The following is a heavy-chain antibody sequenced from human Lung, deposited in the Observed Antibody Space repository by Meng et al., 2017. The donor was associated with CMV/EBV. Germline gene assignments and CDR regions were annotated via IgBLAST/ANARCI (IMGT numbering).Heavy chain of an antibody. J-gene: IGHJ1*01. CDR3: LRRSGGSV. CDR1: GDSITNHNW. Sequence: QGQWGGSGPALGKPSEPLSLTCAVSGDSITNHNWWAWVRQPPGKGLEWIGEIPHRGSSAYNPSLKSRVSMSIDKSKNQFSLKLTSVTAADTAVYHCLRRSGGSVWGQGTLVTVSS. V-gene: IGHV4-4*02. CDR2: IPHRGSS. D-gene: IGHD3-10*01.